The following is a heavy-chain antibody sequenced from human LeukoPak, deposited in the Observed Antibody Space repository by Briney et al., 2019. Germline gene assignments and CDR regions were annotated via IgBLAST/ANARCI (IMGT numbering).Heavy chain of an antibody. CDR2: INHSGST. V-gene: IGHV4-34*01. J-gene: IGHJ4*02. D-gene: IGHD2-15*01. CDR3: ARGPYCSGGSCQLYYFDY. CDR1: GGSFSGYY. Sequence: SETLSLTCAVYGGSFSGYYWSWIRQPPGKGLEWIGEINHSGSTNYNPSLKSRVTISVDTSKNQFSLKLSSVTAADTAVYYCARGPYCSGGSCQLYYFDYWGQGTLVTVSS.